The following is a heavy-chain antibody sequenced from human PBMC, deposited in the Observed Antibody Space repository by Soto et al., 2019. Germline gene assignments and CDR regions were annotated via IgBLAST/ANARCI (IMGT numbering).Heavy chain of an antibody. J-gene: IGHJ4*01. CDR2: IIPSSGAT. CDR1: GVTFTSIY. V-gene: IGHV1-46*01. D-gene: IGHD1-26*01. CDR3: VNDGGNHQFEY. Sequence: QVQLVQSGAEVAKPGASVKVSCKASGVTFTSIYLHWVRQAPGQGPEWMGRIIPSSGATIYAQKFRGRVTLTRDTSTSTVYMELSSLPSEDTAAYYCVNDGGNHQFEYWGHGTLVTVSS.